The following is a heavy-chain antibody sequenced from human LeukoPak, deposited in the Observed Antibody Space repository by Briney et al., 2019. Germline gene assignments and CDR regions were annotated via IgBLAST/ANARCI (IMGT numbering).Heavy chain of an antibody. CDR2: INHSGST. D-gene: IGHD6-13*01. J-gene: IGHJ4*02. V-gene: IGHV4-34*01. CDR1: GGSFSGYY. CDR3: AIGGYSSSWPPFDY. Sequence: NPSETLSLTCAVYGGSFSGYYWSWIRQPPGKGLEWIGEINHSGSTNYNPSLKSRVTISVDTSKNQFSLKLSSVTAADTAVYYCAIGGYSSSWPPFDYWGQGTLVTVSS.